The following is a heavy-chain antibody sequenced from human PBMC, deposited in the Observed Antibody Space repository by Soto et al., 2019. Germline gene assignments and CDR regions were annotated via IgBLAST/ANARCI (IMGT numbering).Heavy chain of an antibody. CDR1: GGSISSSSYY. CDR2: IYYSGST. CDR3: ASASDKYYFDY. J-gene: IGHJ4*02. D-gene: IGHD2-15*01. V-gene: IGHV4-39*01. Sequence: SETLSLTCTVSGGSISSSSYYWGWIRQPPGKGLEWIGSIYYSGSTYYNPSLKSRVTISVDTSKNQFSLKLSSVTAADTAVYYCASASDKYYFDYWGQGTLVTVSS.